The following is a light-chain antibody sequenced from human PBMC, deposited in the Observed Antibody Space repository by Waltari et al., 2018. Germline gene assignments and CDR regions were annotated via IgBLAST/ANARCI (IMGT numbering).Light chain of an antibody. Sequence: DIQLTPSPSSLSASVGDRVNITCQASHDIANYLNWYQQKAGKAPKLLIYDASNLETGIPSRFSGSGSGTDFTFTIISLQPEDVATYYCQQYNNLPFTFGPGTKVDMK. CDR3: QQYNNLPFT. J-gene: IGKJ3*01. CDR1: HDIANY. CDR2: DAS. V-gene: IGKV1-33*01.